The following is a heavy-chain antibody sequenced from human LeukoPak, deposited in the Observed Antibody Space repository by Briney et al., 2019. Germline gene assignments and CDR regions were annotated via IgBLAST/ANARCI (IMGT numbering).Heavy chain of an antibody. D-gene: IGHD2-2*02. CDR2: INPNSGGT. J-gene: IGHJ6*02. V-gene: IGHV1-2*02. CDR3: ARDHTHYYYYGRDF. Sequence: ASVKVSCKASGYTFTGYYMHWVRQAPGQGLEWMGWINPNSGGTNYAQKFQGRVTMTRDTSISTAYMELSRLRSDDTAVYYCARDHTHYYYYGRDFGAQGTTFTVSS. CDR1: GYTFTGYY.